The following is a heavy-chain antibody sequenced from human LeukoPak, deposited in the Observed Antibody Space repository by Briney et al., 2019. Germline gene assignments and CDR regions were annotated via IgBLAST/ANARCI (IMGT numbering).Heavy chain of an antibody. CDR3: AKRLYSSSWYYFDY. V-gene: IGHV3-23*01. CDR2: ISGSGGST. D-gene: IGHD6-13*01. CDR1: GFTFSSYA. Sequence: GGSLRLSCAASGFTFSSYAMSWVRQAPGKGLEWVSAISGSGGSTYYADSVKGRFTISRDNTKNTLYLQMNSLRAEDTAVYYCAKRLYSSSWYYFDYWGQGTLVTVSS. J-gene: IGHJ4*02.